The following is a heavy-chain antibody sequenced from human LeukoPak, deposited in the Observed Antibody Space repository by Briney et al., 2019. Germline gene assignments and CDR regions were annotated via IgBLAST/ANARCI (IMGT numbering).Heavy chain of an antibody. V-gene: IGHV3-30*04. CDR1: GFTFSSYA. D-gene: IGHD3-10*01. CDR3: ARADYYGPGSYYGPNVDYYYVMDV. Sequence: GGSLRLSCAASGFTFSSYAMRWVRQAPGKGLEWVAVISYDGRRKYYADSVKGRFTISRDNSKNTLYLQMNSLRAEDTAIFYCARADYYGPGSYYGPNVDYYYVMDVWGQGTTVTVSS. CDR2: ISYDGRRK. J-gene: IGHJ6*02.